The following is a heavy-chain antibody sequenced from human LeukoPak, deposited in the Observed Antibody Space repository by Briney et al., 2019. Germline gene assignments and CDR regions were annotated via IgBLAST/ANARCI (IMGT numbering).Heavy chain of an antibody. V-gene: IGHV1-46*01. D-gene: IGHD2-21*02. CDR3: ARETMTADAFDI. J-gene: IGHJ3*02. CDR2: INPSGGST. Sequence: ASVKVSCKASGYTFTSYYMHWVRQAPGQGLEWMGIINPSGGSTSYAQKFQGRVTITRDMSTSTVYMELSSLRSEDTAVYYCARETMTADAFDIWGQGTMVTVSS. CDR1: GYTFTSYY.